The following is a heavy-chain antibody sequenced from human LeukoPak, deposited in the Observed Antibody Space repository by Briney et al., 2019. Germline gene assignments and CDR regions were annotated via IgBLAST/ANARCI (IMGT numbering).Heavy chain of an antibody. J-gene: IGHJ4*02. CDR2: INPNTGKA. CDR3: ARDGARQINIAVPGGDY. D-gene: IGHD6-19*01. Sequence: ASVKVSCKASGYTFTRYDINWMRQATGQEPEWMGYINPNTGKAGYAQKFQGRVTITRDTSINTVYMELSSLRAEDTAIYYCARDGARQINIAVPGGDYWGQGTLVTVSS. V-gene: IGHV1-8*03. CDR1: GYTFTRYD.